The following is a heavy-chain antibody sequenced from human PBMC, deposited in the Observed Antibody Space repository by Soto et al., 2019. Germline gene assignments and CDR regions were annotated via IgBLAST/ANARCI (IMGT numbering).Heavy chain of an antibody. J-gene: IGHJ6*02. V-gene: IGHV4-31*03. D-gene: IGHD6-6*01. CDR1: GGSISSGGYY. CDR3: ARGGTEAARLRWYYGMDV. CDR2: IYYSGST. Sequence: SETLSLTCTVSGGSISSGGYYWSWIRQHPGKGLEWIGYIYYSGSTYYNPSLKSRVTISVDTSKNQFSLKLSSVTAADTAVYYCARGGTEAARLRWYYGMDVWGQGTTVTVSS.